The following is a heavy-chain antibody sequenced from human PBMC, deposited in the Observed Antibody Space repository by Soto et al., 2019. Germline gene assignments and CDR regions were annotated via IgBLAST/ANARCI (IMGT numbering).Heavy chain of an antibody. CDR3: AREKLGLYNWLDP. Sequence: PSETLSLTCAVYGGSFSGYYWSWIRQPPGKGLEWIGEINHSGSTNYNPSLKSRVTISVDTSKNQFSLKLSSVTAADTAVYYCAREKLGLYNWLDPWGQGTLVTVSS. CDR1: GGSFSGYY. J-gene: IGHJ5*02. V-gene: IGHV4-34*01. D-gene: IGHD3-16*01. CDR2: INHSGST.